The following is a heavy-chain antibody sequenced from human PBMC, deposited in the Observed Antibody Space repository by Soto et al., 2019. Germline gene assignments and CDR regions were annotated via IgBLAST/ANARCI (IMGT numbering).Heavy chain of an antibody. CDR2: INPSGGST. D-gene: IGHD6-13*01. Sequence: ASVKVSCKASGYTFTSYYMHWVRQAPGQGLEWMGIINPSGGSTSYAQKFQGRVTMTTDTSTSTAYMELRSLRSDDTAVYYCARDGSIAAAGVTPVNDAFDIWGQGTMVTVSS. CDR1: GYTFTSYY. J-gene: IGHJ3*02. V-gene: IGHV1-46*01. CDR3: ARDGSIAAAGVTPVNDAFDI.